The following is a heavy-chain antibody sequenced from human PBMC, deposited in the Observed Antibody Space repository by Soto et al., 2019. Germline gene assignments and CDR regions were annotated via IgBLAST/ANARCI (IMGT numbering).Heavy chain of an antibody. CDR1: GFSLRNARMG. V-gene: IGHV2-26*01. CDR2: ILSSDEK. Sequence: QVTLKESGPVLVKPTETLTLTCTVSGFSLRNARMGVSWIRQPPGNALEWLAHILSSDEKSYNTSLKGRVTLSKDTSKSPVVLTMTYVDPVDTATYFCARMLAVNYYYYYVDVWGEGTTVTVSS. J-gene: IGHJ6*03. D-gene: IGHD3-22*01. CDR3: ARMLAVNYYYYYVDV.